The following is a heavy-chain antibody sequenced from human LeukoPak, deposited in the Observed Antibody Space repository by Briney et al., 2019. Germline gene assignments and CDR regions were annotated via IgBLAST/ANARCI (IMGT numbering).Heavy chain of an antibody. V-gene: IGHV1-69*13. J-gene: IGHJ6*03. Sequence: ASVKVSCKASGGTFSSYAISWVRQAPGQGLEWMGGIIPIFGTANYAQKFQGRVTITADESTSTAYMELSSLRSEDTAVYYCARGWLHFYYYYMDVWGKGTTVTISS. D-gene: IGHD5-24*01. CDR3: ARGWLHFYYYYMDV. CDR1: GGTFSSYA. CDR2: IIPIFGTA.